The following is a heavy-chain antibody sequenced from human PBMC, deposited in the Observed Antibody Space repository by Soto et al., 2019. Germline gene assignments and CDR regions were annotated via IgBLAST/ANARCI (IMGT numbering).Heavy chain of an antibody. D-gene: IGHD3-10*01. Sequence: QVLLVQSGAEVKKPGSSVKVSCNTSGGALSTYAVSWVRQAPVQGLEGMGGIIPIFGAPTYAQKFQGRVTIAADESTTTANMELNSLRSEDTAVYYCATMVDKRTSSSANWGQGTLVTVSS. CDR3: ATMVDKRTSSSAN. CDR2: IIPIFGAP. V-gene: IGHV1-69*01. CDR1: GGALSTYA. J-gene: IGHJ1*01.